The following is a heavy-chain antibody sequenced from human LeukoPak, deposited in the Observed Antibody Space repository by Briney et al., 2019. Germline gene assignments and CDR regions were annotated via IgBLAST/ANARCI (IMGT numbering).Heavy chain of an antibody. CDR2: ISYDGSNK. Sequence: GGSLRLSCAASGFTFSSYGMHWVRQAPGKGLEWVAVISYDGSNKYYADSVKGRFTISRDNSKNTLYLQMNSLRAEDTAVYYCARKIGGAVAGNWYFDLWGRGTLVIVSS. CDR1: GFTFSSYG. CDR3: ARKIGGAVAGNWYFDL. D-gene: IGHD6-19*01. V-gene: IGHV3-30*03. J-gene: IGHJ2*01.